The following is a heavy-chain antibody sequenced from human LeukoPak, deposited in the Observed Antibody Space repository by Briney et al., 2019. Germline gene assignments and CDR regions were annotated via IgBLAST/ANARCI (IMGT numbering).Heavy chain of an antibody. CDR1: GGSISSYY. CDR2: IYTSGST. J-gene: IGHJ5*02. D-gene: IGHD3-10*01. Sequence: PSETLSLTCTVPGGSISSYYWSWIRQPAGKGLEWIGRIYTSGSTNYNPSLKSRVTISVDTSKNQFSLKLSSVTAADTAVYYCAREGLNMVRGVIPKEAWGWFDPWGQGTLVTVSS. CDR3: AREGLNMVRGVIPKEAWGWFDP. V-gene: IGHV4-4*07.